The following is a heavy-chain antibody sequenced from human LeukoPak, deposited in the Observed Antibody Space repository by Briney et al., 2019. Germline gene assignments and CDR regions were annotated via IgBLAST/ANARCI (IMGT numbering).Heavy chain of an antibody. CDR2: ISSSSSTI. J-gene: IGHJ6*02. D-gene: IGHD1-1*01. CDR3: ARDQLEPHYYYHGMDV. V-gene: IGHV3-48*02. CDR1: GFTFSSYS. Sequence: PGGSLRLSCAASGFTFSSYSMNWVRQAPGKGLEWVSYISSSSSTIYYADSVKGRFTISRDNAKNSLYLQMNSLRDEDTAVYYCARDQLEPHYYYHGMDVWGQGTTVTVSS.